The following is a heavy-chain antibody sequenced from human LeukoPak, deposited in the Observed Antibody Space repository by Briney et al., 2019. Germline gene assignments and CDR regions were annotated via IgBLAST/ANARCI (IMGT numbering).Heavy chain of an antibody. J-gene: IGHJ5*02. CDR3: ARGVDTAMVTGVSITTWFDP. V-gene: IGHV4-59*12. Sequence: SETLSLTCTVSGGSISSYYWSWIRQPPGKGLEWIGYIYYSGSTNYNPSLKSRVTISVDTSKNQFSLRLSSVTAADTAVYYCARGVDTAMVTGVSITTWFDPWGQGTLVTVSS. D-gene: IGHD5-18*01. CDR1: GGSISSYY. CDR2: IYYSGST.